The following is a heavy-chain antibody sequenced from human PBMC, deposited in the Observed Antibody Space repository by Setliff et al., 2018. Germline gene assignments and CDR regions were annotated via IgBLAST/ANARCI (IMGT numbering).Heavy chain of an antibody. J-gene: IGHJ6*03. D-gene: IGHD3-10*01. Sequence: PSETLSLTCTVSGDSISSTSYQWGWVRQPPGKGLEWIGYFYHSGSTNYNPSLKGRVTMTSDTSRNQLSLKLTSVSAADTAIYYCARSSYYASGNSHNYYMDVWGKGTEVTV. CDR3: ARSSYYASGNSHNYYMDV. V-gene: IGHV4-61*05. CDR1: GDSISSTSYQ. CDR2: FYHSGST.